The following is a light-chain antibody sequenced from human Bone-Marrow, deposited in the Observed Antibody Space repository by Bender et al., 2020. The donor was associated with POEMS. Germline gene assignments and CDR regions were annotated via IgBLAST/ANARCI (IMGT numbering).Light chain of an antibody. V-gene: IGLV2-11*01. J-gene: IGLJ3*02. CDR1: SSDVGGYNY. CDR3: NSYAGTYTWV. Sequence: QSALTQPASVSGSPGQSITISCTGTSSDVGGYNYVSWYQQHPGKTPKLMIYGVTTRPSGVPDRFSGSKSGNTASLTISGLQAEDEADYYCNSYAGTYTWVFGGGTKLTVL. CDR2: GVT.